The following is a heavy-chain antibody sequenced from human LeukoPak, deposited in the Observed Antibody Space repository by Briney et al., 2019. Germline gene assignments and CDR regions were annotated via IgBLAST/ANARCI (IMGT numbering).Heavy chain of an antibody. V-gene: IGHV4-61*02. CDR3: ARVRYSDSSVLTRKRSYYDY. D-gene: IGHD3-22*01. CDR2: IYSSGST. J-gene: IGHJ4*02. CDR1: GGSISSGSYY. Sequence: PSETLSLTCTVSGGSISSGSYYWSWIRQPAGKGLEWIGRIYSSGSTNYNPSLKSRVTISVDTSKNQFSLKLSSVTAADTAVYYCARVRYSDSSVLTRKRSYYDYWGQGTLVTVSS.